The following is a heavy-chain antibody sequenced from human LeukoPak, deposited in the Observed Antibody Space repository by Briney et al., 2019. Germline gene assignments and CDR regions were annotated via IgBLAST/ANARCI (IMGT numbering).Heavy chain of an antibody. D-gene: IGHD1-26*01. CDR1: GYSISSGYY. CDR3: ARVLSYYFDY. V-gene: IGHV4-38-2*02. Sequence: SETLSLTCTVSGYSISSGYYWGWIRQPPGKGLEWIGSIYHSGSTYYNPSPKSRVTISVDTSKNQFSLKLSSVTAADTAVYYCARVLSYYFDYWGQGTLVTVSS. J-gene: IGHJ4*02. CDR2: IYHSGST.